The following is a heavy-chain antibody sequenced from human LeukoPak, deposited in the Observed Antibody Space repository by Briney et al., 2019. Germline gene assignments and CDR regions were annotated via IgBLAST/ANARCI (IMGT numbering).Heavy chain of an antibody. CDR1: GGSISSSSYS. Sequence: SETLSLTCTVSGGSISSSSYSWGWIRQPPGKGLEWIASTSYSGSTFYNPSLKSRVTISLDTSKNQFSLKLSSVTAADTAVYYCARHVCGGDCYSFDYWGQGTLVSVSS. V-gene: IGHV4-39*01. J-gene: IGHJ4*02. CDR2: TSYSGST. D-gene: IGHD2-21*02. CDR3: ARHVCGGDCYSFDY.